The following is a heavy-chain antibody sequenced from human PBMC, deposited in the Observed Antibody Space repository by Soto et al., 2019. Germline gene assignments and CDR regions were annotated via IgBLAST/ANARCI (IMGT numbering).Heavy chain of an antibody. CDR3: AKDSGRGSADYYFDY. CDR1: EFTFGNFA. CDR2: ISYDGDYK. V-gene: IGHV3-30*18. J-gene: IGHJ4*02. Sequence: VGSLRVSCVATEFTFGNFAMHWVRQAPGKGLEWVAVISYDGDYKKFADSVKGRFTISRDNSKNTLFLQMNSLRPEDTAVYFCAKDSGRGSADYYFDYWGRGTLVTVSS. D-gene: IGHD3-10*01.